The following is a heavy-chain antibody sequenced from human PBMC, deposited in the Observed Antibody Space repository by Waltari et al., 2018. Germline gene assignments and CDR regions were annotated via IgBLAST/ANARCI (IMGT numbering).Heavy chain of an antibody. J-gene: IGHJ4*02. CDR3: ARGGSSSYPLPFDY. D-gene: IGHD6-13*01. V-gene: IGHV4-34*01. CDR2: INHSGST. CDR1: GGSFSGYY. Sequence: QVQLQQWGAGLLKPSETLSLTCAVYGGSFSGYYWSWIRPPPGKGLEWIGEINHSGSTNYNPSLKSRVTISVDTSKNQFSLKLSSVTAADTAVYYCARGGSSSYPLPFDYWGQGTLVTVSS.